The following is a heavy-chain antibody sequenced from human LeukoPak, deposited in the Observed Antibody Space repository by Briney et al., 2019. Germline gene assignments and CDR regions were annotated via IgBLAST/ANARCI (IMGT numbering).Heavy chain of an antibody. Sequence: ASVKVSCKASGYIFTDYYMHWVRQAPGQELGWMGRINPNSGGTNYAQKFQGRVTMTRDTSISTAYMELSRLRSDDTAVYYCARDRGPMTTVTTNAFDIWGQGTMVTVSS. D-gene: IGHD4-17*01. CDR2: INPNSGGT. J-gene: IGHJ3*02. CDR1: GYIFTDYY. V-gene: IGHV1-2*06. CDR3: ARDRGPMTTVTTNAFDI.